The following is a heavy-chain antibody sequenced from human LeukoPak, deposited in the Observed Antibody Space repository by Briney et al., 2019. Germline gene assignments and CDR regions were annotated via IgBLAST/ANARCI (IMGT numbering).Heavy chain of an antibody. CDR2: INPSGGST. CDR3: ARVWEDIVVVPAARPIDY. J-gene: IGHJ4*02. V-gene: IGHV1-46*01. CDR1: GYTFTGYY. D-gene: IGHD2-2*01. Sequence: ASVKVSRKASGYTFTGYYMHWVRQAPGQGLEWMGIINPSGGSTSYAQKFQGRVTMTRDTSISTAYMELSRLRSDDTAVYYCARVWEDIVVVPAARPIDYWGQRTLVTVSS.